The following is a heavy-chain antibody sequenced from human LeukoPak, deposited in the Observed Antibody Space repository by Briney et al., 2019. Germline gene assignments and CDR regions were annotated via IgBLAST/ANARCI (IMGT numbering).Heavy chain of an antibody. CDR2: IYYTGST. CDR3: TAEKNGSPHY. V-gene: IGHV4-39*07. D-gene: IGHD2-8*01. CDR1: RGSVSSSTYY. Sequence: SETLSLTCTVSRGSVSSSTYYWSWVRQPPGKGLEWIASIYYTGSTYFNPSLKSRVTISLDMSKNEFFLTMTSVTAADTAVYFCTAEKNGSPHYWGQGTQVTVSS. J-gene: IGHJ4*02.